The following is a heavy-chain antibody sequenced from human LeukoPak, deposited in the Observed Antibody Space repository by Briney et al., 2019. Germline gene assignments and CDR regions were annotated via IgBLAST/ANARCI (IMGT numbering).Heavy chain of an antibody. V-gene: IGHV4-59*12. CDR3: ARGVAAAPNTRSYYYYMDV. Sequence: SETLSLTCTVSGGSISSYYWSWIRQPPGKGLEWIGYIYYSGSTNYNPSLKSRVTISVDTSKNQFSLKLSSVTAADTAVYYCARGVAAAPNTRSYYYYMDVWGKGTTVTVSS. CDR2: IYYSGST. D-gene: IGHD6-13*01. J-gene: IGHJ6*03. CDR1: GGSISSYY.